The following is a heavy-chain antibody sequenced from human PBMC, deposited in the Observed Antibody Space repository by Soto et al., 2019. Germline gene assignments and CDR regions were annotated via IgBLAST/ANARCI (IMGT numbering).Heavy chain of an antibody. Sequence: SVKVSCKASGGTFSSYSISCVRQAPGQGLEWMGGIIPIFGTANYAQKFQGRVTITADESTSTAYMELSSLRSEDTAVYYCAIEYSSSPPYYPIGYWGQGTLVPVSS. CDR2: IIPIFGTA. CDR1: GGTFSSYS. D-gene: IGHD6-6*01. J-gene: IGHJ4*02. V-gene: IGHV1-69*13. CDR3: AIEYSSSPPYYPIGY.